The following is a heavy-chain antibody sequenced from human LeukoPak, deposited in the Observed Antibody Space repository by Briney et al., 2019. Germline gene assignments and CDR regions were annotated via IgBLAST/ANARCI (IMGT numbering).Heavy chain of an antibody. CDR1: GFTFSSYG. CDR2: ISYDGSKK. D-gene: IGHD7-27*01. CDR3: AKVFQTGDRHHFDY. V-gene: IGHV3-30*18. Sequence: GGSLRLSCAASGFTFSSYGMHWVRQGPGKGLEWVSVISYDGSKKYYADSVKGRFTISRDNSKNTLYLQMNSLRAEDTAVYYCAKVFQTGDRHHFDYWGQGTLVTVSS. J-gene: IGHJ4*02.